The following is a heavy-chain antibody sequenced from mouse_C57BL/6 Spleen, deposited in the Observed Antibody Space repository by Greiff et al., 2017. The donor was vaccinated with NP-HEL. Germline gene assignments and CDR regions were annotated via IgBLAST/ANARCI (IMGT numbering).Heavy chain of an antibody. D-gene: IGHD2-1*01. CDR2: ISNGGGST. V-gene: IGHV5-12*01. CDR3: ARPDGNYEAWFAY. J-gene: IGHJ3*01. Sequence: EVQRVESGGGLVQPGGSLKLSCAASGFTFSDYYMYWVRQTPEKRLEWVAYISNGGGSTYYPDTVKGRFTISRDNAKNTLYLQMSRLKSEDTAMYYCARPDGNYEAWFAYWGQGTLVTVSA. CDR1: GFTFSDYY.